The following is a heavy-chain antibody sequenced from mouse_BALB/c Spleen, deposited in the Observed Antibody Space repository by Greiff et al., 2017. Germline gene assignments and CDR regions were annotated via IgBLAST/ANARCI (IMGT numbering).Heavy chain of an antibody. Sequence: LVKPGASVTISCTASGYSFTGYYMHWVKQSHGKSLEWIGYISCYNGATSYNQKFKGKATFTVDTSSSTAYMQFNSLTSEDSAVYYCARRGYGYGYAMDYWGQGTSVTVSS. J-gene: IGHJ4*01. CDR3: ARRGYGYGYAMDY. D-gene: IGHD2-2*01. CDR2: ISCYNGAT. CDR1: GYSFTGYY. V-gene: IGHV1S34*01.